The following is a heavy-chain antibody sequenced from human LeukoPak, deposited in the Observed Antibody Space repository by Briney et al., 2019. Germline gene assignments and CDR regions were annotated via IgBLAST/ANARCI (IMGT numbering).Heavy chain of an antibody. CDR3: ASQYYYDSSGS. Sequence: GGSLRLSCAASGFTVSSNYMSWVRQAPGKGLEWVSVIYSGASTYYADPVKGRFTISRDNSKNTLYLQMNSLRAEDTAVYYCASQYYYDSSGSWGQGTLVTVSS. D-gene: IGHD3-22*01. J-gene: IGHJ5*02. V-gene: IGHV3-53*01. CDR2: IYSGAST. CDR1: GFTVSSNY.